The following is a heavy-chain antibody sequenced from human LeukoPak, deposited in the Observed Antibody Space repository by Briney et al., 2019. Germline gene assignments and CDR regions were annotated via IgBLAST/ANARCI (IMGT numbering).Heavy chain of an antibody. V-gene: IGHV4-59*01. CDR1: GGSISDYY. J-gene: IGHJ4*02. CDR3: VREGARYYYGSGSFDS. D-gene: IGHD3-10*01. CDR2: ISYCGRP. Sequence: SETLSLTCIVSGGSISDYYWSWLRHPPGKGLEWIGYISYCGRPNYNPSLKSRLTISVDTSKSQFSLNLLSVTAADTAVYYCVREGARYYYGSGSFDSWGQGTQVIVSS.